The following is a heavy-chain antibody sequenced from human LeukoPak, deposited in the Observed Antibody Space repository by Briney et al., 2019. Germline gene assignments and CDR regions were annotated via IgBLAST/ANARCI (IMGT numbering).Heavy chain of an antibody. V-gene: IGHV3-23*01. CDR3: AKGQYSSAWHEGYFDY. CDR2: ISST. Sequence: GGSLRLSCAASGFTFSSSAMSWVRQVPGKGLEWVSVISSTYYSDSMKGRFTISRDNSKNTLYLQMNSLRAEDTAVYYCAKGQYSSAWHEGYFDYWGQGTLVTVSS. J-gene: IGHJ4*02. D-gene: IGHD6-19*01. CDR1: GFTFSSSA.